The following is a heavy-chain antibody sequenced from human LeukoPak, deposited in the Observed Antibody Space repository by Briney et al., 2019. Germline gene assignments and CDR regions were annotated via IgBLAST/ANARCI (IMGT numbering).Heavy chain of an antibody. CDR2: IIPIFGTA. Sequence: GASVKVSCKASGYTFTSYYMHWVRQAPGQGLEWMGGIIPIFGTANYAQKFQGRVTITADESTSTAYMELSSLRSEDTAVYYCARYYDSSGYSYYYYGMDVWGQGTTVTVSS. D-gene: IGHD3-22*01. CDR1: GYTFTSYY. J-gene: IGHJ6*02. V-gene: IGHV1-69*13. CDR3: ARYYDSSGYSYYYYGMDV.